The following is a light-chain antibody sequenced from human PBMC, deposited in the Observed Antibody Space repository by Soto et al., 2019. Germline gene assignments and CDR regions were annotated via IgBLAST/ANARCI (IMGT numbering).Light chain of an antibody. J-gene: IGLJ3*02. Sequence: QSALTQPASMSGSPGQSITISCTGTSGDVGFYDFVSWYQQHPGKVPRLIIYGVTKRPSGVSHRFSGSKSGNTASLTISGLQVEDEADYSCASYTGSSTYVFGGGTK. CDR2: GVT. V-gene: IGLV2-14*03. CDR1: SGDVGFYDF. CDR3: ASYTGSSTYV.